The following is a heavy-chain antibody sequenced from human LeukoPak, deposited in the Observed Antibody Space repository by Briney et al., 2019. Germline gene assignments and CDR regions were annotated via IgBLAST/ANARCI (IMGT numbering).Heavy chain of an antibody. CDR1: GFTVNYW. Sequence: GGSLRLSCAASGFTVNYWMSWARQAPGKGLEWVATMTYDRSDEYYLDSVKGRFTISRDSAKNSIYLQMNSLRVEDTSTYYCAKGDLENWGQGTLVTVSS. V-gene: IGHV3-7*01. J-gene: IGHJ4*02. CDR3: AKGDLEN. CDR2: MTYDRSDE.